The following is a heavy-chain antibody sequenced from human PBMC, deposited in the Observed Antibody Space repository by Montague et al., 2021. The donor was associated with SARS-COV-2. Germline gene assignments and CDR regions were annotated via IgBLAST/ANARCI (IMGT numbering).Heavy chain of an antibody. J-gene: IGHJ4*02. D-gene: IGHD5-12*01. CDR3: ARDSGYDYGYFDY. V-gene: IGHV6-1*01. Sequence: CAISGDNVSSKSAAWNWIRQSPSRGLEWLGRTYYRPKWHSDYAVXVKSRITINPDPSKNQFSLQLNSVTPEDTAVYYCARDSGYDYGYFDYWGQGTLVTVSS. CDR1: GDNVSSKSAA. CDR2: TYYRPKWHS.